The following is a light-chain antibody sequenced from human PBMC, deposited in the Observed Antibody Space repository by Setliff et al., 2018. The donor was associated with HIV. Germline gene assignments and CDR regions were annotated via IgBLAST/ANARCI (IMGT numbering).Light chain of an antibody. CDR3: QSADSSGTYV. CDR1: ALPKQY. CDR2: KDS. V-gene: IGLV3-25*03. Sequence: SNALTQPPSVSVSPGQTARITCPGDALPKQYAYWYQQKPGQAPVVVIYKDSERPSGIPERFSGSSSGTTVTLTISGVQAEDEADYYCQSADSSGTYVFGTGTKVTVL. J-gene: IGLJ1*01.